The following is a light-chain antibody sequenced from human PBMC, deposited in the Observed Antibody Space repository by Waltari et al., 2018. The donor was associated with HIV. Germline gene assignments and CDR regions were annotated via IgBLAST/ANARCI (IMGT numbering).Light chain of an antibody. CDR2: DAS. Sequence: EIVLTQSPATLSLSPGERATLSCRASQSVSSYFAWYQQKPGQAPRLLIYDASTRATGIPARFSGSGSGTEFTLTISSLQSEDFAVYYCQQYNDWPPPETFGQGTKLDIK. J-gene: IGKJ2*01. CDR3: QQYNDWPPPET. V-gene: IGKV3-15*01. CDR1: QSVSSY.